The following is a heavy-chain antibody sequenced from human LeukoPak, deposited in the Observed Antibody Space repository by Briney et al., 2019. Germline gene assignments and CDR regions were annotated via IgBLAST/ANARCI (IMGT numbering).Heavy chain of an antibody. J-gene: IGHJ4*02. V-gene: IGHV1-2*02. CDR3: ARDTFPYYYDSSGYPDY. CDR2: INPNSGGT. CDR1: GYTFTGYY. D-gene: IGHD3-22*01. Sequence: ASVKVSCKASGYTFTGYYMHWVRQAPGQGLEWMGWINPNSGGTNYAQKFQGRVTMTRDTSISTAYMELSRLRSDDTAVYYRARDTFPYYYDSSGYPDYWGQGTLVTVSS.